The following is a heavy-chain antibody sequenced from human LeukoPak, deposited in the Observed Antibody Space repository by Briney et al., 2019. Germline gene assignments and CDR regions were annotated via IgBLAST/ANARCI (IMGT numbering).Heavy chain of an antibody. Sequence: SVKVSCKASGGTFSSYAISWVRQAPGQGLEWMGGIIPIFGTANYAQKFQGRVTITADESTSTFYMELSSLRSEDTAIYYCARDSFGVRGFDHWGQGTPVTVSS. CDR3: ARDSFGVRGFDH. V-gene: IGHV1-69*01. J-gene: IGHJ4*02. CDR1: GGTFSSYA. D-gene: IGHD3-10*01. CDR2: IIPIFGTA.